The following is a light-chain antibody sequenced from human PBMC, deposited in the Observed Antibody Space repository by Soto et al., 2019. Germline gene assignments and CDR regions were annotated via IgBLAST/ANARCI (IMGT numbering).Light chain of an antibody. CDR3: QQYKTYSGT. Sequence: DIQMTQSPSTLPASVGDTVTITCRASQSISNWLAWYQQKPGKAPKLLINDASSLESGVPSRFSGSGSGTEFTLTISGLQPDDFATYSCQQYKTYSGTFGQGTKVDIK. CDR1: QSISNW. CDR2: DAS. J-gene: IGKJ1*01. V-gene: IGKV1-5*01.